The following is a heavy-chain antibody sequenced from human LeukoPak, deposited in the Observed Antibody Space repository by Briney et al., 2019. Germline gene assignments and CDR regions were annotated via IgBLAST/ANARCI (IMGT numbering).Heavy chain of an antibody. CDR2: ISNNEGST. J-gene: IGHJ5*02. D-gene: IGHD2-2*01. Sequence: PGGSLRLSCAASGFTFSSYAMHWVRQVPGKGLEYVSAISNNEGSTYYAASVQGRFTISRDNSKSTFYLHMSSLRPEDTAVYFCVKDEYCGSTSCYESWLDPWGQGTLVTVSS. CDR3: VKDEYCGSTSCYESWLDP. V-gene: IGHV3-64D*06. CDR1: GFTFSSYA.